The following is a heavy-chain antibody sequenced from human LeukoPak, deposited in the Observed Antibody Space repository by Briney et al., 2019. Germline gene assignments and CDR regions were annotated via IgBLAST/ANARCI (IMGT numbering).Heavy chain of an antibody. CDR2: IYHSGST. Sequence: ASGTLSLTCAVSGGSISSSNWWSWVRQPPGKGLEWIGEIYHSGSTNYNPSLKSRVTISIDKSKNQFSLRLTSVTAADTAVYYCARGRGGYSSSWLDYWGQGTLVTVSS. V-gene: IGHV4-4*02. CDR3: ARGRGGYSSSWLDY. D-gene: IGHD6-13*01. CDR1: GGSISSSNW. J-gene: IGHJ4*02.